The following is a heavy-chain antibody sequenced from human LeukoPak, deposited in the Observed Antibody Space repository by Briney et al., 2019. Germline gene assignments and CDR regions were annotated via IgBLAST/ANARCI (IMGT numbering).Heavy chain of an antibody. J-gene: IGHJ5*02. Sequence: GGSLRLSCAASGFTFSSYEMNWVRQAPGKGLEWVSYISSSGSTTYYADSVKGRFTISRDNSKNTLYLQMNSLRAEDTAVYYCAKDNPSFDPWGQGTLVTVSS. CDR1: GFTFSSYE. CDR2: ISSSGSTT. CDR3: AKDNPSFDP. V-gene: IGHV3-48*03.